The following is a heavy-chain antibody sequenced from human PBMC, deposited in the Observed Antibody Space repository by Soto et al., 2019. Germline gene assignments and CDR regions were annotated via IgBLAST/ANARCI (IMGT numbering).Heavy chain of an antibody. CDR1: GGSINSGGYS. D-gene: IGHD1-1*01. Sequence: QLQLQESGSGLVKPSQTLSLTCTVSGGSINSGGYSWIWIRQPPGKGPEWIGYIYHTGNTFYNPPRQGRGTISVDQSKQHFSLSMGSVTDPDTAMYYCARVERTLSAPFAYGMDVWGQGTTVTVSS. V-gene: IGHV4-30-2*01. CDR2: IYHTGNT. CDR3: ARVERTLSAPFAYGMDV. J-gene: IGHJ6*02.